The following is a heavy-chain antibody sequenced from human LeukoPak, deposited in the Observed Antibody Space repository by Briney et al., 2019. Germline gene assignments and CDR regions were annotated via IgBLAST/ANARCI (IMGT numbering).Heavy chain of an antibody. CDR1: GFTFSSYG. J-gene: IGHJ3*02. V-gene: IGHV3-30*18. Sequence: GGSLSLSCAASGFTFSSYGMQWVRQAPGKWLEWVALISYDGTNKYYADSVKGRFTISRDNSKNTLYLQMNSLRPEDTALYYCAKEPTGGFDIWGQGTMVTVSS. CDR2: ISYDGTNK. D-gene: IGHD2-8*02. CDR3: AKEPTGGFDI.